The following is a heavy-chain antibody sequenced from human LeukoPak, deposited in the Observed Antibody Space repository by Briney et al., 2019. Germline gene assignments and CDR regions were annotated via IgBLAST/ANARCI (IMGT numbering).Heavy chain of an antibody. D-gene: IGHD6-19*01. J-gene: IGHJ4*02. CDR1: GFTFSNYA. CDR3: VKGGIAVTGTDSFDY. V-gene: IGHV3-23*01. Sequence: GGSLRLCCAASGFTFSNYAMLWVRQAPGKGLEWVSIISGSGYITYYADSVKGRFTISRDNSKNTLYLQMNSLRAEDTALYYCVKGGIAVTGTDSFDYWGQGTLVTVSS. CDR2: ISGSGYIT.